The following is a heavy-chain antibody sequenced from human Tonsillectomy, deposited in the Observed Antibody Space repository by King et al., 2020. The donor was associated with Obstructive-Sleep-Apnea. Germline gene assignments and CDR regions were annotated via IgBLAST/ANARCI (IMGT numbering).Heavy chain of an antibody. J-gene: IGHJ4*02. Sequence: QLQESGPGLVKPSETLSLTCTVSGGSISSRRNYWGWIRQPPGKGLEWISSIYYSGNTYHNPSLKSRVTISVDTSKNQFSLKVSSVTAADTAVYYCARFWGSGWDDNYFDYWGQGTLVTVSS. CDR3: ARFWGSGWDDNYFDY. CDR2: IYYSGNT. CDR1: GGSISSRRNY. D-gene: IGHD6-19*01. V-gene: IGHV4-39*07.